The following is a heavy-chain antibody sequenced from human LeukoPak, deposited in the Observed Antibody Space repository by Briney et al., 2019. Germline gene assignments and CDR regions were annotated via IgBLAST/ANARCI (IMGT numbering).Heavy chain of an antibody. Sequence: SETLSLTCTVSGGSISSGGYYWSWIRQPPGKGLEWIGYIYHSGSTYYNPSLKSRVTISVDRSKNQFSLKLSSVTAADTAVYYCARGGTTHARRAVAGAFDIWGQGTMVTVSS. CDR3: ARGGTTHARRAVAGAFDI. D-gene: IGHD1-1*01. J-gene: IGHJ3*02. CDR2: IYHSGST. V-gene: IGHV4-30-2*01. CDR1: GGSISSGGYY.